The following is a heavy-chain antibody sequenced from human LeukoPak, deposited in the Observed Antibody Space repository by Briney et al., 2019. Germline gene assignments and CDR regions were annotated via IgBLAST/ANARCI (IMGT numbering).Heavy chain of an antibody. D-gene: IGHD6-19*01. V-gene: IGHV4-59*01. Sequence: SETLYLICTVSGGSISSYYWSWIRQPPGKGLEWIGYIYYSGSTNYNPSLKSRVTISVDTSKNQFSLKLSSVTAADTAVYYCARDAASGWYGGVYFDYWGQGTLVTVSS. J-gene: IGHJ4*02. CDR2: IYYSGST. CDR1: GGSISSYY. CDR3: ARDAASGWYGGVYFDY.